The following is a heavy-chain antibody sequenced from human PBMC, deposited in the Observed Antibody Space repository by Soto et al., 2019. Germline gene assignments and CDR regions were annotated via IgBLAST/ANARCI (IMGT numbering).Heavy chain of an antibody. CDR3: ARGTLTAEAGTWFGIDV. CDR1: GFYFSSYA. J-gene: IGHJ6*02. D-gene: IGHD6-19*01. Sequence: QVQLVELGGGVVQPGRSLRLSCVVSGFYFSSYAVHWVRQAPGKGLEWVAGISKDGREKYSVDSVKGRFSISRDQSKDTVYLQMNSLGPEDTSVYYCARGTLTAEAGTWFGIDVWGQGNALTVSS. CDR2: ISKDGREK. V-gene: IGHV3-30*04.